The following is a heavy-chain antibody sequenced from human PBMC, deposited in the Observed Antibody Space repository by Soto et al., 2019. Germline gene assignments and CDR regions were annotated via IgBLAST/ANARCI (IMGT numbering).Heavy chain of an antibody. Sequence: GGSLRLSCVASGFAFSNYGMHWVRQAPGKGLEWVAVISSDGSHKYYADTLKGRFTISRDNSENTLSLQMNSLTAEDTAVYYCANDWRHSDSNGLDSFDICGQGTMVTGS. D-gene: IGHD3-22*01. V-gene: IGHV3-30*18. CDR1: GFAFSNYG. CDR3: ANDWRHSDSNGLDSFDI. CDR2: ISSDGSHK. J-gene: IGHJ3*02.